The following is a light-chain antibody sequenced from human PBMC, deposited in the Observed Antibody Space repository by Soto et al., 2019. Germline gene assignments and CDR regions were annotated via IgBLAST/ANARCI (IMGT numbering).Light chain of an antibody. Sequence: QAVVTQPPSASGTPGQRVTISCSGSISNIGSNFIYWYQQLPGTAPKLLIYRNNERPSGVPDRFSGSKSGTSASLAISGLRSEDDADYHCAAWDDTLSGVVFGGGTKLTVL. CDR1: ISNIGSNF. CDR3: AAWDDTLSGVV. J-gene: IGLJ2*01. V-gene: IGLV1-47*01. CDR2: RNN.